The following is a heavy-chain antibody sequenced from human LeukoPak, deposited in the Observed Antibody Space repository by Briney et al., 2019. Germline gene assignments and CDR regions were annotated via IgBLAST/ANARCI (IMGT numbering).Heavy chain of an antibody. D-gene: IGHD3-22*01. CDR2: IYYSGST. J-gene: IGHJ4*02. CDR3: AREEYYYDSSGRGLDY. V-gene: IGHV4-39*07. CDR1: GGSISSRNYY. Sequence: SETLSLTCTVSGGSISSRNYYWGWIRQPPGKGLEWVGSIYYSGSTYYNPSLKSRVTISVDTSKNQFSLKLSSVTAADTAVYYCAREEYYYDSSGRGLDYWGPGTLVTVSS.